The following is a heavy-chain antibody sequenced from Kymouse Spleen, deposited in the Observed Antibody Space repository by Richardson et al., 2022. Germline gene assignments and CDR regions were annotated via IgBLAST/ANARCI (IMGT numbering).Heavy chain of an antibody. CDR1: GYTFTSYD. CDR2: MNPNSGNT. J-gene: IGHJ6*02. D-gene: IGHD6-6*01. V-gene: IGHV1-8*01. Sequence: QVQLVQSGAEVKKPGASVKVSCKASGYTFTSYDINWVRQATGQGLEWMGWMNPNSGNTGYAQKFQGRVTMTRNTSISTAYMELSSLRSEDTAVYYCARGGRAARPYYYYGMDVWGQGTTVTVSS. CDR3: ARGGRAARPYYYYGMDV.